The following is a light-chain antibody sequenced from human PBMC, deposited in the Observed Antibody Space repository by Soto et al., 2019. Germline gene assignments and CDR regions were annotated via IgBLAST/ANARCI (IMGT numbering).Light chain of an antibody. CDR3: CSYAGSFYV. J-gene: IGLJ1*01. CDR2: DVS. CDR1: SSDVGGYNY. V-gene: IGLV2-11*01. Sequence: QSALAQPRSVSGSPGQSVTISCTGGSSDVGGYNYVSWYQQHPAKAPKLMIYDVSKRPSGVPDRFSASRSGNTASLTISGLQAEDEADYYCCSYAGSFYVFGTGTKVTV.